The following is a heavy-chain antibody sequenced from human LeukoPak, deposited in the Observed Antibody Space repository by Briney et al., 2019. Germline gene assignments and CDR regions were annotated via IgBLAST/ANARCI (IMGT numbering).Heavy chain of an antibody. D-gene: IGHD3-10*01. CDR1: GGSIRSSSYY. Sequence: SETLSLTCTVSGGSIRSSSYYWGWIRQPPGKGLEWIGSIYYSGSTYYNPSLKSRVTISVDTSKNQFSLKLSSVTAADTAVYYCAGWFGELYTYYFDYWGQGTLVTVSS. J-gene: IGHJ4*02. CDR2: IYYSGST. CDR3: AGWFGELYTYYFDY. V-gene: IGHV4-39*07.